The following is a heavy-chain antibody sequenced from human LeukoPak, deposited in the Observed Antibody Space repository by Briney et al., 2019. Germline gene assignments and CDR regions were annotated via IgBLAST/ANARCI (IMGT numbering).Heavy chain of an antibody. Sequence: GGTLRLSCVASGFTFSDYGMHGVRQAPGKGLEGVAFIRYDASTKYYGDSVKGRFTVSRDNVKNTLYLQMNSLRTEDTAVYYCAKDFSSSSLGSWYFDLWGRGALVTVYS. CDR2: IRYDASTK. V-gene: IGHV3-30*02. CDR1: GFTFSDYG. J-gene: IGHJ2*01. CDR3: AKDFSSSSLGSWYFDL. D-gene: IGHD6-13*01.